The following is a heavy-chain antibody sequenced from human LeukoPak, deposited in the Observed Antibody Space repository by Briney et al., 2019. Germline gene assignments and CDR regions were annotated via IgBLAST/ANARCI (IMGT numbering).Heavy chain of an antibody. Sequence: ASVKVSCKASGYTFIGYYMHWVRQAPGQGLEWMGTINPSGGSTHYAQRFQGRVTMTRDTSTSTVDMELSSLRSEDTAVYYCARGYCSSTSCYAWFDPWGQGTLVTVSS. CDR1: GYTFIGYY. D-gene: IGHD2-2*01. J-gene: IGHJ5*02. CDR3: ARGYCSSTSCYAWFDP. CDR2: INPSGGST. V-gene: IGHV1-46*01.